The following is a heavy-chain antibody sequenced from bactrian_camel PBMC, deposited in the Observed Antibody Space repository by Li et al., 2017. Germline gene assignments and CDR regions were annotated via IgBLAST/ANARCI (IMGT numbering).Heavy chain of an antibody. D-gene: IGHD6*01. CDR2: TNSNGGST. V-gene: IGHV3S1*01. CDR1: GFTFSGYS. CDR3: AKDQAVAGIVGGDLGY. Sequence: HVQLVESGGGLVQPGGSLRLSCVVSGFTFSGYSMYWVRQAPGKGLEWVSGTNSNGGSTYYQAAVKGRFTISRDNAKNTLYLQLNSLKTEDTAMYYCAKDQAVAGIVGGDLGYWGLGTQVTVS. J-gene: IGHJ6*01.